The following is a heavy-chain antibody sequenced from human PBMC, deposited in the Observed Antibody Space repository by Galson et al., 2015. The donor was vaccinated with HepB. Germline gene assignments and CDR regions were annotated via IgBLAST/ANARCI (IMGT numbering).Heavy chain of an antibody. J-gene: IGHJ6*03. CDR3: ARDATYCSSTSCYLPGPIYYYMDV. V-gene: IGHV3-48*02. D-gene: IGHD2-2*01. CDR1: GFTFSSYS. Sequence: SLRLSCAASGFTFSSYSMNWVRQAPGKGLEWVSYISSSSSTIYYADSVKGRFTISRDNAKNSLYLQMNSLRDEDTAVYYCARDATYCSSTSCYLPGPIYYYMDVWGKGTTVTVSS. CDR2: ISSSSSTI.